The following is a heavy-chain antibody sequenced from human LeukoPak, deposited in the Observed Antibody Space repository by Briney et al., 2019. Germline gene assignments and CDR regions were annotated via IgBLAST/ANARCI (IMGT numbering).Heavy chain of an antibody. CDR3: ARALRTGQGDYVPVP. CDR2: IYPGDSET. J-gene: IGHJ5*02. CDR1: GYKFTNYW. V-gene: IGHV5-51*01. D-gene: IGHD3-16*01. Sequence: RGESLKISCKASGYKFTNYWIGWVRQLPGKGLEWMTIIYPGDSETRYSPSFQGQVTISADKSIGTTYLQWSSLKASDTAIYYCARALRTGQGDYVPVPWGQGTLVTVSS.